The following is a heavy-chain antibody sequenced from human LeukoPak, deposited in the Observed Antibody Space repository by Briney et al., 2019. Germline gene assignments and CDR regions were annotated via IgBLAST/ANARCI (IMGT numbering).Heavy chain of an antibody. D-gene: IGHD1-26*01. J-gene: IGHJ4*02. CDR2: ISYDGSNK. CDR1: GFTFSSYA. CDR3: AKDPRRFLSGSYYSYYFDY. V-gene: IGHV3-30*04. Sequence: GGSLRLSCAASGFTFSSYAMHWVRQAPGKGLEWVAVISYDGSNKYYADSVKGRFTISRDNSKNTLYLQMNSLRAEDTAVYYCAKDPRRFLSGSYYSYYFDYWGQGTLVTVSS.